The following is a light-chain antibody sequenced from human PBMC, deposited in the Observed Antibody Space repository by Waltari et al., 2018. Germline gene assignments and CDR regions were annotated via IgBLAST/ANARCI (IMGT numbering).Light chain of an antibody. CDR2: NAS. Sequence: EIVLTQSPGTLSFSPGERATLSCRASQAISNSYLAWYQQKPGQAPRLLIYNASLRGTGIPDKVSGNGSGTDFTRTISRLEPEDFAVYYCQQYGSPPRTFGQGTKVEIK. CDR1: QAISNSY. V-gene: IGKV3-20*01. CDR3: QQYGSPPRT. J-gene: IGKJ1*01.